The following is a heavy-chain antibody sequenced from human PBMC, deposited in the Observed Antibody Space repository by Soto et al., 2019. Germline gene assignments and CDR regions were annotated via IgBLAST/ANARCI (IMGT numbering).Heavy chain of an antibody. CDR3: ASHMRYQLLSYFDY. J-gene: IGHJ4*02. CDR2: MHYTGCT. D-gene: IGHD2-2*01. V-gene: IGHV4-59*02. CDR1: GDSVTSHY. Sequence: SETLSLTCSFSGDSVTSHYLTWIRQSPEKGLEWIGYMHYTGCTHYNPSLTSRLTISVDRSKNQFTLKLTSVTVADTAVYYCASHMRYQLLSYFDYWGQGTLVTVS.